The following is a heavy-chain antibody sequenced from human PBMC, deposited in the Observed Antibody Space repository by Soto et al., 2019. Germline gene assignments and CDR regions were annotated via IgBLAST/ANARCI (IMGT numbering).Heavy chain of an antibody. J-gene: IGHJ2*01. CDR2: IIPIFGTA. Sequence: SVKVSCKASGGTFSSYAISWVRQAPGQGLEWMGGIIPIFGTANYAQKFQGRVTITADKSTSTAYMELSSLRSEDTAVYYCARAPQTPRYCSGGSCYSYWYFDLWGRGTLVTVSS. V-gene: IGHV1-69*06. CDR1: GGTFSSYA. CDR3: ARAPQTPRYCSGGSCYSYWYFDL. D-gene: IGHD2-15*01.